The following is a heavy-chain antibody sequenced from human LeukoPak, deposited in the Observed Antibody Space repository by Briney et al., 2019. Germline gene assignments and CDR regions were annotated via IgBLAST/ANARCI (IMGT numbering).Heavy chain of an antibody. CDR2: IYYTGTT. J-gene: IGHJ4*02. CDR1: GGSISSSSYH. Sequence: SETQSLTCTVSGGSISSSSYHGGWIRQPPGKGLEWIGTIYYTGTTYYNPSLKSRVTISVDTSKNQFSLTLNSVTAADTAVYYCAIYSNSAAGYWGQGALVTVSP. V-gene: IGHV4-39*01. CDR3: AIYSNSAAGY. D-gene: IGHD6-6*01.